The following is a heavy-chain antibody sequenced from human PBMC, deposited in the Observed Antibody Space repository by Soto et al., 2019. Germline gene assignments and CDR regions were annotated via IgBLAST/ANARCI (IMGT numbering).Heavy chain of an antibody. CDR1: GYTFNSYY. Sequence: GASVKVSCKASGYTFNSYYIHWVRQAPGQGLEWMGIINPSGGSTRYAQKFQGRVPMTRDTSTSTVYMELSSLRSEDTAVYYCVRSRDEAADINFDFWGQGTLLTVSS. D-gene: IGHD6-13*01. CDR3: VRSRDEAADINFDF. V-gene: IGHV1-46*02. J-gene: IGHJ4*02. CDR2: INPSGGST.